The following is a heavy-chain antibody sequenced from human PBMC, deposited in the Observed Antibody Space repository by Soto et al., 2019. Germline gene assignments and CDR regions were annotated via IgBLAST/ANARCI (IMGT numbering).Heavy chain of an antibody. CDR2: IIPIFGTA. Sequence: QVQLVQSGAEVKKPGSSVKVSCKASGGTFSSYAISWVRQAPGQGLEWMGGIIPIFGTANYAQKFQGRVTITADKSTSTAYRELSSLRSEDTAVYYCARDRIVVVTAIPEWGWYFDLWGRGTLVTVSS. D-gene: IGHD2-21*02. CDR3: ARDRIVVVTAIPEWGWYFDL. CDR1: GGTFSSYA. J-gene: IGHJ2*01. V-gene: IGHV1-69*06.